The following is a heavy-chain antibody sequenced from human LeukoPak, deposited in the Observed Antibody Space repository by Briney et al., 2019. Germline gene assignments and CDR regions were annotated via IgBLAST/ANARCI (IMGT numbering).Heavy chain of an antibody. CDR2: IYTSGST. CDR3: ARIDPSIAAAGTSRGGFDY. V-gene: IGHV4-4*07. CDR1: GGSISSYY. J-gene: IGHJ4*02. Sequence: SETLSLTCTVSGGSISSYYWSWIRQPAGKGLEWIGRIYTSGSTNYNPSLKSRVTISVDKSKNQFSLKLSSVTAADTAVYYCARIDPSIAAAGTSRGGFDYWGQGTLVTVSS. D-gene: IGHD6-13*01.